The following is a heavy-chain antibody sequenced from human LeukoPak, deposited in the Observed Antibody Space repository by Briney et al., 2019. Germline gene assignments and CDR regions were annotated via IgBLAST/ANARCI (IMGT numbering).Heavy chain of an antibody. CDR2: ISTNGGHT. J-gene: IGHJ4*02. CDR1: GFSFSNYA. Sequence: GGSLRLSCSASGFSFSNYAMHWVRQAPGKGLEYVSAISTNGGHTYYADSVQGRFTISRDDSKNTLYLQMSSLRAEDTALYYCEKDLLGYCSSTSCYATGPFDYWGQGTLVTVSS. D-gene: IGHD2-2*01. CDR3: EKDLLGYCSSTSCYATGPFDY. V-gene: IGHV3-64D*09.